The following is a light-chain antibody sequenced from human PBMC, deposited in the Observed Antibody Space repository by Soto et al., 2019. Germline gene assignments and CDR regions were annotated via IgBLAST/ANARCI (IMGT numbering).Light chain of an antibody. J-gene: IGKJ1*01. CDR2: AAS. CDR3: LQHNTYPRT. CDR1: QGIRND. V-gene: IGKV1-17*01. Sequence: DIQMTQSPSSLSASVGDRVTITCRAGQGIRNDLAWYQQKPRKAPKRLIYAASSLQSGVPSRFSGSGSGTDFTLTISSLQPEDFATYYCLQHNTYPRTFGQGTKVEIK.